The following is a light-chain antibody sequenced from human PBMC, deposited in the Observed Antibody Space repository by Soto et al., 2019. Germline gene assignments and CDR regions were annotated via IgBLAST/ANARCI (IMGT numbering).Light chain of an antibody. J-gene: IGKJ1*01. CDR2: GAS. CDR1: QSVSSR. Sequence: EIVMTQSPGTLSLSPGERAPLSCRASQSVSSRLAWYQQKPGQAPRLLIYGASTRATGIPARFSGSGSGTEFTLTISSLQSEDFAVYYCQQYNNWPPWTFGQGTKVDIK. CDR3: QQYNNWPPWT. V-gene: IGKV3-15*01.